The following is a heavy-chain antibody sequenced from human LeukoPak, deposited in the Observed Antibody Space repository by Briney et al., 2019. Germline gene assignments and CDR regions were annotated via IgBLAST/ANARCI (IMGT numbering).Heavy chain of an antibody. CDR3: ARGQSRYFDWYLGFFDY. Sequence: GGSLRLSCAASGFTFSSYEMNWVRQAPGKGLEWVSSISSTSSYIYYADSVKGRFTISRDNAKNSLYLQMNSLRADDTAVYYCARGQSRYFDWYLGFFDYWGQGTLVTVSS. CDR1: GFTFSSYE. D-gene: IGHD3-9*01. CDR2: ISSTSSYI. J-gene: IGHJ4*02. V-gene: IGHV3-21*01.